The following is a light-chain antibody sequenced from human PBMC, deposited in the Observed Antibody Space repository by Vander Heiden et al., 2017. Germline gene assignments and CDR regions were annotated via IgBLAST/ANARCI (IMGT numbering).Light chain of an antibody. J-gene: IGLJ3*02. CDR2: ENN. CDR3: GTWDSSLSVHWV. V-gene: IGLV1-51*02. CDR1: SSNIGNYY. Sequence: QSLFTQPPSVSAAPGPPVTISCAGSSSNIGNYYVAWYQQLPGTAPKLLIYENNKRPSGIPDRCSGSKSGTSATLGITGLQTGDEADYYCGTWDSSLSVHWVFGGGTKLTVL.